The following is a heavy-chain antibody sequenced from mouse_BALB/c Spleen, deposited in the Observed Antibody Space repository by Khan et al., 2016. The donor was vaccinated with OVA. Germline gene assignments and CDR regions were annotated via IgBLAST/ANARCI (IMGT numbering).Heavy chain of an antibody. V-gene: IGHV2-6-7*01. J-gene: IGHJ4*01. CDR3: ASAYYGNYREAMEY. Sequence: QVQLKQSGPGLVAPSQSLSITCTVSGFSLTGYGVNWVRQPPGKGLEWLGMIWGDGSTDYNSALKSRLSISKDNSKSQVFLKMNSLQNDDTARYDCASAYYGNYREAMEYWGQGTSVTVSS. CDR2: IWGDGST. D-gene: IGHD2-10*01. CDR1: GFSLTGYG.